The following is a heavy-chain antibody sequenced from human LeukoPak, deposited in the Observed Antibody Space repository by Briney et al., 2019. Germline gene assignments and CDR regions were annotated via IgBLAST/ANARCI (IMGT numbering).Heavy chain of an antibody. Sequence: SETLSLTCTVSGYSISSGYYWGWIRQPPGKGLEWIGSIYHSGSTYYNPSLKSRVTISVDTSKNQFSLKLSSVTAADTAVYYCARDRDVVVVAAHNWFDPWGQGTLVTVSS. CDR3: ARDRDVVVVAAHNWFDP. J-gene: IGHJ5*02. CDR2: IYHSGST. V-gene: IGHV4-38-2*02. D-gene: IGHD2-15*01. CDR1: GYSISSGYY.